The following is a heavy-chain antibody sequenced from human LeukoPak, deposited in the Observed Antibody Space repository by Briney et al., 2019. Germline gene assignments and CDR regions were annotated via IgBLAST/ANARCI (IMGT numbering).Heavy chain of an antibody. J-gene: IGHJ6*03. Sequence: SETLSLTCTVSGGSISTSNYYWGWIRQPPGKGLEWIGNIFYSGSTYYSPSLKRRVTISLDTSRNQFSLKLNSVTAADTAVYYCARGSPRGIFGVVGYYYYYMDVWGKGTTVTVSS. V-gene: IGHV4-39*07. CDR1: GGSISTSNYY. CDR3: ARGSPRGIFGVVGYYYYYMDV. D-gene: IGHD3-3*01. CDR2: IFYSGST.